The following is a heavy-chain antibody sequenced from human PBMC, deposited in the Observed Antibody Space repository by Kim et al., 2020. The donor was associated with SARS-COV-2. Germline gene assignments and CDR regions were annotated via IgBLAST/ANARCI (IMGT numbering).Heavy chain of an antibody. J-gene: IGHJ4*02. D-gene: IGHD6-6*01. CDR3: ARGLETIDY. CDR2: GST. V-gene: IGHV4-30-2*05. Sequence: GSTYYNPSLKSRVTISVDTSKNQFSLKLSSVTAADTAVYYCARGLETIDYWGQGTLVTVSS.